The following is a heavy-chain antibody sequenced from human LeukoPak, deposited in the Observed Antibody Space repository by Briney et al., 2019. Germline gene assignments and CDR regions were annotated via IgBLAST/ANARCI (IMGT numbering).Heavy chain of an antibody. V-gene: IGHV5-51*01. Sequence: GESLKISCQGSGYTFTSYWIGWARQMPVKGLEWMGSIYPGDSDTKYSPSFQGQVTISADKSISTAYLQWSSLKASDTAMYYCARQSVGASLFWGQGTMVTVSS. J-gene: IGHJ3*01. CDR2: IYPGDSDT. CDR3: ARQSVGASLF. CDR1: GYTFTSYW. D-gene: IGHD1-26*01.